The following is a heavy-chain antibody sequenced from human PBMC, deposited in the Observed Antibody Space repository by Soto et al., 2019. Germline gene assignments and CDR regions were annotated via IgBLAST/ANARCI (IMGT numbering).Heavy chain of an antibody. CDR2: IVPMVGIT. J-gene: IGHJ6*03. CDR3: AKYGVVTDFYYMDV. V-gene: IGHV1-69*02. CDR1: GGTFSSYS. Sequence: QVQLVQSGAEVKKPGSSVKVSCKASGGTFSSYSITWVRQAPGQGLEWMGRIVPMVGITNYAQKFQDRVTITADRSTSTAYMELTSLEAADTDLYYCAKYGVVTDFYYMDVWGRGTTVTVSS. D-gene: IGHD2-15*01.